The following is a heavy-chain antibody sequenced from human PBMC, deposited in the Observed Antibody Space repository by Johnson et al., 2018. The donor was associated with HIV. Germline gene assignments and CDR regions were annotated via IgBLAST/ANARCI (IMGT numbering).Heavy chain of an antibody. V-gene: IGHV3-23*04. Sequence: VQLVESGGGLVKPGGSLRLSCAASGFTFSDYYMSWIRQAPGKGLEWVSAISGSGGSTYYADSVKGRFTISRDNSTNTLYLQMNSLRAEDTAVYYGAKDPGDCSSTSCYAFDIWGQGTIVTVSS. CDR1: GFTFSDYY. J-gene: IGHJ3*02. CDR2: ISGSGGST. CDR3: AKDPGDCSSTSCYAFDI. D-gene: IGHD2-2*01.